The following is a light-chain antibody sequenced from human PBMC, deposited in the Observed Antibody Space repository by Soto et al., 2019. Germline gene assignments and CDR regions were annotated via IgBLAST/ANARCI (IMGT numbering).Light chain of an antibody. J-gene: IGKJ4*02. Sequence: DMEMTQSPSSLSASVGDRVTITCRASQSISNYLYWYQHKPGKVPKLLIYAESILQSGVPTRFSGSGSGTDFTLTINSLQPEDFATYYCQQSYGTPLTVGGGTKIEIK. CDR3: QQSYGTPLT. CDR2: AES. CDR1: QSISNY. V-gene: IGKV1-39*01.